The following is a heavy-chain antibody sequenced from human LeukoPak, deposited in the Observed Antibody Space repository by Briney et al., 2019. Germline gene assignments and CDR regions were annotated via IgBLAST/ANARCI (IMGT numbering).Heavy chain of an antibody. CDR2: INAGNGNT. CDR3: ARDPPPWFGVFHY. V-gene: IGHV1-3*01. CDR1: GYTFTSYA. D-gene: IGHD3-10*01. J-gene: IGHJ4*02. Sequence: ASVKVSCKASGYTFTSYAMHWVRQAPGQRLEWMGWINAGNGNTKYSQKFQGRVTITRDTSASTAYMELSSVRSEDRAVYYCARDPPPWFGVFHYWGQGPLVTVSS.